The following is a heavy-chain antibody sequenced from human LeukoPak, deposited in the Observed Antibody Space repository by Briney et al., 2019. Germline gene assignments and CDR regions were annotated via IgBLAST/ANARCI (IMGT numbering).Heavy chain of an antibody. J-gene: IGHJ4*02. CDR2: IYYSGST. CDR1: GGPISSYY. CDR3: ARSGRGGGIDY. Sequence: SETLSLTCTVSGGPISSYYWSWIRQPPGKGLEWIGYIYYSGSTNYNPSLKSRVTISVDTSKNQFSLKLSSVTAADTAVYYCARSGRGGGIDYWGQGTLVTVSS. V-gene: IGHV4-59*01. D-gene: IGHD3-16*01.